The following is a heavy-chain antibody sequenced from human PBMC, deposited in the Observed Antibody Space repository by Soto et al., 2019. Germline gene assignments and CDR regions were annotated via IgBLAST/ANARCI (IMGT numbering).Heavy chain of an antibody. J-gene: IGHJ5*02. Sequence: KTSETLSLTCSVSGASVAGGSYYWSWVRRPPGKGLEWIGYIPSRGRPFYNPSLTSRGTISADTSKNQLSLQLTSVTAADTAVYYCARDTYIGYQVGLWGHGTLVTVSS. V-gene: IGHV4-30-4*01. D-gene: IGHD2-2*01. CDR2: IPSRGRP. CDR3: ARDTYIGYQVGL. CDR1: GASVAGGSYY.